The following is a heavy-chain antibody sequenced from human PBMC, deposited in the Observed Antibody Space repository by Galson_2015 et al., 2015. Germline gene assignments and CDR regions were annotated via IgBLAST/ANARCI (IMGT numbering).Heavy chain of an antibody. J-gene: IGHJ4*02. V-gene: IGHV3-21*01. CDR2: ISSAGSYI. CDR1: GFTFSTYS. D-gene: IGHD3-3*01. Sequence: SLRLSCAASGFTFSTYSMNWVRQAPGRGLEWVSFISSAGSYIHYADSLKGRLTISRDNAKNTLYLQMNNLRAEDTAVCYCARGGDFWGAYWGRADYWGQGTLVTVSS. CDR3: ARGGDFWGAYWGRADY.